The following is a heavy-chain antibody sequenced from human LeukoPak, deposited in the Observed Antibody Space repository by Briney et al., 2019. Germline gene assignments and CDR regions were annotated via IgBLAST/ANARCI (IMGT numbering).Heavy chain of an antibody. D-gene: IGHD3-16*01. CDR1: GDSVSSNSAA. J-gene: IGHJ4*02. Sequence: SQTLSLTCAISGDSVSSNSAAWNWVSQSPSRGLEWLGRTYYRSKWYNDYTLSVKSTITIDADTSKNQFSMHLNSVTPEDTAVYYCARTLGLYYFDYWGQGTLVTVSS. CDR3: ARTLGLYYFDY. CDR2: TYYRSKWYN. V-gene: IGHV6-1*01.